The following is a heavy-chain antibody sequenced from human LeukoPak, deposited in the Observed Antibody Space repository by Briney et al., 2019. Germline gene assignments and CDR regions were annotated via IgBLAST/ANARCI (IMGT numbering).Heavy chain of an antibody. J-gene: IGHJ4*02. V-gene: IGHV1-8*01. Sequence: GASVKVSCKASGYTFTSCDVNWVRQATGQGLEWMGWMNPNSGNTGYAQKFQGRVTMTRNISISTAYMELSSLRSEDTAVYYCAREGPYGSGSPFDYWGQGTLVTVSS. CDR3: AREGPYGSGSPFDY. CDR2: MNPNSGNT. D-gene: IGHD3-10*01. CDR1: GYTFTSCD.